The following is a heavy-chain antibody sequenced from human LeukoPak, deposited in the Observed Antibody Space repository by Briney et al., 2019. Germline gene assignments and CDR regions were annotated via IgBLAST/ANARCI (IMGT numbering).Heavy chain of an antibody. CDR1: GGSISTYY. CDR2: IYYSGST. J-gene: IGHJ4*02. Sequence: SETLSLTCTVSGGSISTYYWSWIRQSPGKGLEWIGYIYYSGSTYYNPSLKSRVTISVDTSKNQFSLKLTSVTAADTAVYYCATNTGTVFDYWGQGALVTVSS. D-gene: IGHD7-27*01. CDR3: ATNTGTVFDY. V-gene: IGHV4-59*01.